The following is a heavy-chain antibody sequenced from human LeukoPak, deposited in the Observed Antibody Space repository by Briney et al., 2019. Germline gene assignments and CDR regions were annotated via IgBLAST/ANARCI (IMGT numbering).Heavy chain of an antibody. J-gene: IGHJ4*02. V-gene: IGHV3-7*01. Sequence: GGSLRLSCVDSGFSFGTYWMTWVRQPPGKGLEWVANIKFDGSEKYYAESVKGRFTISRYNARNSLSLQMNSLRVEDTAVYYCARDVGLSGYDLNDYSGQGTLVTVSS. D-gene: IGHD5-12*01. CDR3: ARDVGLSGYDLNDY. CDR1: GFSFGTYW. CDR2: IKFDGSEK.